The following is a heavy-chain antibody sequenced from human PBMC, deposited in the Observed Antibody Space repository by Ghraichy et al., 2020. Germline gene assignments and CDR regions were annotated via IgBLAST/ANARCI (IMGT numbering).Heavy chain of an antibody. CDR3: ARDFRWDLLGGGGFDY. V-gene: IGHV3-30*04. CDR1: GFTFSSYA. J-gene: IGHJ4*02. D-gene: IGHD1-26*01. CDR2: ISYDGSNK. Sequence: GGSLRLSCAASGFTFSSYAMHWVRQAPGKGLEWVAVISYDGSNKYYADSVKGRFTISRDNSKNTLYLQMNSLRAEDTAVYYCARDFRWDLLGGGGFDYWGQGTLVTVSS.